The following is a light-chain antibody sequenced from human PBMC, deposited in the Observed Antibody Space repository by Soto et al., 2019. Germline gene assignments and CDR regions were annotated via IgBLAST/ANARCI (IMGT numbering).Light chain of an antibody. V-gene: IGKV3-15*01. CDR3: QQYNNWPRT. J-gene: IGKJ1*01. Sequence: VVKMSLGAVSLSTGERATLSCRASQSVSSSYLAWYQQKPGQAPRLLIYGASTRATGIPARFSGSGSGTEFTLTISSLQSEDFAVYYCQQYNNWPRTFGQLSKADIK. CDR1: QSVSSSY. CDR2: GAS.